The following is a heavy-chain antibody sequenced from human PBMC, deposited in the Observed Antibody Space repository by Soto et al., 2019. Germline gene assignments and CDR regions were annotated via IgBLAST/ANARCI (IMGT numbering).Heavy chain of an antibody. CDR1: KNTLTELT. CDR3: AADRKIVGTIGAFDF. Sequence: ASAKVSCKGPKNTLTELTIDWLRQAPGKGLERMGRSAPEEGEPIYPQKFQGRVSMAEDPSTDTAYMELTSLRFEDTAVYFCAADRKIVGTIGAFDFWGQGTLVTVSS. CDR2: SAPEEGEP. V-gene: IGHV1-24*01. J-gene: IGHJ4*02. D-gene: IGHD1-26*01.